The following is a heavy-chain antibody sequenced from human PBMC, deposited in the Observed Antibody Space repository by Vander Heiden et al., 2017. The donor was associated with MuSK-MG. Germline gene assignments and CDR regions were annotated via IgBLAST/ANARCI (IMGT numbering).Heavy chain of an antibody. CDR3: AGAVRNYCDITSCYDSSWFDP. V-gene: IGHV4-39*01. CDR1: GDSISSSRYY. D-gene: IGHD2-2*01. J-gene: IGHJ5*02. CDR2: IYYSGST. Sequence: QLQLQESGPGLVKPSETLSLTCTVSGDSISSSRYYWGWIRQPPGKGLEWIGSIYYSGSTYYNPSLKSRVTISVDTSKNQFSLKLSSVTAADTAVYYCAGAVRNYCDITSCYDSSWFDPWGQGTLVTVSS.